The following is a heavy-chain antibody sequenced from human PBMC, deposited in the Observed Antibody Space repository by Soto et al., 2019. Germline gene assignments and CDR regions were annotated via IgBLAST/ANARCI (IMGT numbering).Heavy chain of an antibody. CDR1: GFTFSSYA. D-gene: IGHD5-12*01. CDR3: AKDNSGYDSYYFDY. J-gene: IGHJ4*02. Sequence: GGSLRLSCAASGFTFSSYAMSWVRQAPGKGLEWVSAISGSGGSTYYADSVKDRFTISRDNSKNTLYLQINSLRAEDTAVYYCAKDNSGYDSYYFDYWGQGTLVTVSS. CDR2: ISGSGGST. V-gene: IGHV3-23*01.